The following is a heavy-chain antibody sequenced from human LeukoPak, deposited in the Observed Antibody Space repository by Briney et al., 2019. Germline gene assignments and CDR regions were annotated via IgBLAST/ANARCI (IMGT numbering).Heavy chain of an antibody. CDR2: ISYDGSNK. Sequence: PGRSLRLSCAASGFTFSSYAMHWVRQAPGKGLEWVAVISYDGSNKYYADSVKGRFTISRDNSKNTLYLQMNSLRAEDTAVYYCAKSPSAAYFDYWGQGTLVTVSS. J-gene: IGHJ4*02. D-gene: IGHD6-13*01. CDR3: AKSPSAAYFDY. V-gene: IGHV3-30-3*02. CDR1: GFTFSSYA.